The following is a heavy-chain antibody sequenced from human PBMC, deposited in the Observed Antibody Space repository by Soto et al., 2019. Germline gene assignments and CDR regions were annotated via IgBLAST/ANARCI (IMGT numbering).Heavy chain of an antibody. Sequence: EVHLVESGGGLVQPGGSLRLSCAGSGFTFSTYWMHWVRQVPVKGLVWVSRINSDGSTTSYADSVKGRFTISRDNAKDTLYLQMNSLRAEDTAVYYCARVGQGRYYFDYWGQGTLVTVSS. J-gene: IGHJ4*02. CDR3: ARVGQGRYYFDY. CDR1: GFTFSTYW. V-gene: IGHV3-74*01. CDR2: INSDGSTT.